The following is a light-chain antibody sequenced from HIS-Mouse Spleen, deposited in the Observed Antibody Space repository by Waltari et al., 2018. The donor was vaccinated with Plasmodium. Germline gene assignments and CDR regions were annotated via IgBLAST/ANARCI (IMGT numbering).Light chain of an antibody. J-gene: IGLJ2*01. CDR2: QDS. CDR1: SLRSYY. V-gene: IGLV3-1*01. CDR3: QAWDSSTVV. Sequence: SSELTQDPAVSVALGQTVRISTCQGDSLRSYYASWYQQKPGQSPVLVIYQDSKRPSGIPERFSGSNSGNTATLTISGTQAMDEADYYCQAWDSSTVVFGGGTKLTVL.